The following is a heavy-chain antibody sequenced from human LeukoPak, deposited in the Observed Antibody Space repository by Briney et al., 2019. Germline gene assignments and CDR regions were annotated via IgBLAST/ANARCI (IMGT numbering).Heavy chain of an antibody. CDR2: IRSKADSYAT. V-gene: IGHV3-73*01. D-gene: IGHD1-26*01. J-gene: IGHJ3*01. Sequence: GGSLRLSCAASGFTFSGSAVHWVRQASGKGLEWVGRIRSKADSYATAYAASLKGRFTVSRDDSKNTAYLQMNSLKTEDTAVYYCTARGAPTGDTSDVWGQGTMVTVSS. CDR3: TARGAPTGDTSDV. CDR1: GFTFSGSA.